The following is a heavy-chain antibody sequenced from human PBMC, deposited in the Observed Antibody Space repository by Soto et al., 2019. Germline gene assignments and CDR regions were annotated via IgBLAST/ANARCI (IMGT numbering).Heavy chain of an antibody. D-gene: IGHD5-18*01. CDR3: AGDVETTKANYYYYGMDV. V-gene: IGHV3-33*01. CDR2: IWHDGSTT. J-gene: IGHJ6*02. Sequence: QEQLVESGGGVVQPGRSLRLSCAASGFSFSSYAMHWVRQAPGKGLEWVALIWHDGSTTSYADSVKGRFTISRDNSKNTPYLQMNNLRAEDTAVYYCAGDVETTKANYYYYGMDVWGRGAPGTVSS. CDR1: GFSFSSYA.